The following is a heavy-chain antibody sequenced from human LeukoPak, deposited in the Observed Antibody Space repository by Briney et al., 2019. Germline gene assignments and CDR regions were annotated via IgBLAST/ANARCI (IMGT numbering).Heavy chain of an antibody. CDR3: ARDRPSGSYSRYFDY. V-gene: IGHV3-21*01. J-gene: IGHJ4*02. CDR2: ISSSSSYI. CDR1: GFTFSSYS. D-gene: IGHD1-26*01. Sequence: GGSLRLSCAASGFTFSSYSMNWVRQAPGKGLEWVSSISSSSSYIYYADSVKGRFTISRDNAKNSLYLQMNSLRAEDTAVYYCARDRPSGSYSRYFDYWGQGTLVTVSS.